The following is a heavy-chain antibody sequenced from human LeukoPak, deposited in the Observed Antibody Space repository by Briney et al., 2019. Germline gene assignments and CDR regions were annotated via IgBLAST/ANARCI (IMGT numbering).Heavy chain of an antibody. D-gene: IGHD2-15*01. CDR1: GGSITGYY. Sequence: SETLSLTCTVSGGSITGYYWNWIRQPAGKGLEWIGRMDPKGTTSYNPSLKSRVTMSVDTSKNQFSLKLKSVIAADTAMYYCARGYCSGANCYTAPDYWGQGTLVTVSS. J-gene: IGHJ4*02. V-gene: IGHV4-4*07. CDR2: MDPKGTT. CDR3: ARGYCSGANCYTAPDY.